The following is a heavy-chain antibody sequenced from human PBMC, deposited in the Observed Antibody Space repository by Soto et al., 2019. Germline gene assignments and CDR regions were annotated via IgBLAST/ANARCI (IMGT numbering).Heavy chain of an antibody. CDR2: IKSKTDGGTT. Sequence: EVQLVESGGGLVKPGGSLRLSCAASGFTFSNAWMSWVRQAPGKGLEWVGRIKSKTDGGTTDYAAPVKGRFTISRDDSKNTLYLQMNSLKTEDTAMYYCTTATGYCSSTSCYLYYYMDVWCKGTTVTVSS. D-gene: IGHD2-2*01. J-gene: IGHJ6*03. V-gene: IGHV3-15*01. CDR3: TTATGYCSSTSCYLYYYMDV. CDR1: GFTFSNAW.